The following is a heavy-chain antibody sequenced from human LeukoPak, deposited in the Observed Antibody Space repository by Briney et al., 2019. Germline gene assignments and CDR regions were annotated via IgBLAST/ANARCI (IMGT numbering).Heavy chain of an antibody. D-gene: IGHD2-2*01. CDR3: ARDRRYCSSTSCYLFDY. J-gene: IGHJ4*02. Sequence: ASVKVSCKASGYTFTGYYMHWVRQAPGQGLEWMGWINPNSGGTNYAQKFQGRVTMTRDTSISTAYMELSRLRSDDTAAYYCARDRRYCSSTSCYLFDYWGQGTLVTVSS. CDR1: GYTFTGYY. V-gene: IGHV1-2*02. CDR2: INPNSGGT.